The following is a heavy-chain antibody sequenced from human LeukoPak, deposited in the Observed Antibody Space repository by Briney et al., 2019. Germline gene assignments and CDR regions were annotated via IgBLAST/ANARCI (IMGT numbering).Heavy chain of an antibody. V-gene: IGHV1-18*01. D-gene: IGHD3-22*01. CDR3: ARTRLRDYYDSSGYHEGFDY. Sequence: GASVKVSCKASGYTFTSYGISWVRQAPGQGLEWMGWISAYNGNTNYAQKLQGRVTMTTDTSTSTAYMELRSLRSDDTAVYYCARTRLRDYYDSSGYHEGFDYWGQGTLVTVSS. J-gene: IGHJ4*02. CDR2: ISAYNGNT. CDR1: GYTFTSYG.